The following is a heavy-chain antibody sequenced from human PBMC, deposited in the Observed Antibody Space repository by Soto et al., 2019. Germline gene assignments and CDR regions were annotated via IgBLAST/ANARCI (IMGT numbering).Heavy chain of an antibody. J-gene: IGHJ6*02. CDR1: GYTFTSYA. D-gene: IGHD6-13*01. V-gene: IGHV1-3*01. CDR2: INAGHGNT. Sequence: QVQLVQSGAEVKKPGASVKVSCKASGYTFTSYAMHWVRQAPGQRLEWMGWINAGHGNTKYSQKFQGRVTITRDTSASQASMELSSARSEATAVYYCASSTIAAAPYGMDVWGLGATVTVSS. CDR3: ASSTIAAAPYGMDV.